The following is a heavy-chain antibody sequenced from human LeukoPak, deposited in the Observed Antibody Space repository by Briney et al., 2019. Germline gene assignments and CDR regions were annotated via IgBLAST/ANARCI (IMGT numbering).Heavy chain of an antibody. CDR3: AKAATNLGYCSSTSCYAWFDY. D-gene: IGHD2-2*01. Sequence: PGGSLRLSCAASGFTFSSYAMSWVRQAPGKGLEWVSAISGSGGSTYYADSVKGRFTISRDNSKNTLYLQMNSLRAEDTAVYYCAKAATNLGYCSSTSCYAWFDYWGQGALVTVSS. CDR2: ISGSGGST. J-gene: IGHJ4*02. CDR1: GFTFSSYA. V-gene: IGHV3-23*01.